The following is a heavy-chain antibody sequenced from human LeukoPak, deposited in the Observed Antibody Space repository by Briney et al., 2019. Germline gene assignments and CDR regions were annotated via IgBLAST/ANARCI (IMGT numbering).Heavy chain of an antibody. J-gene: IGHJ4*02. D-gene: IGHD3-9*01. CDR3: ASPAYYDILTGPLDY. CDR2: ISSSGSTI. V-gene: IGHV3-48*04. CDR1: GFTFSSYA. Sequence: GGSLRLSCAASGFTFSSYAMSWVRQAPGKGLEWVSYISSSGSTIYYADSVKGRFTISRDNAKNSLYLQMNSLRAEDTAVYYCASPAYYDILTGPLDYWGQGTLVTVSS.